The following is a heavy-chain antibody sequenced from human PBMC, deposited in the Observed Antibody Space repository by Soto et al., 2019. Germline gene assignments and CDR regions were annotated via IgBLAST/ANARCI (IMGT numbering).Heavy chain of an antibody. D-gene: IGHD6-19*01. Sequence: SLRLSCAASGFTFSSYGMHWVRQAPGKGLEWVAVIWYDGSNKYFADSVKGRFTISRDNSKNTLYLQMSSLRAEDTAVYYCARDVLIVSVAGTVGIDYWGQGTLVTAPQ. CDR1: GFTFSSYG. V-gene: IGHV3-33*01. CDR3: ARDVLIVSVAGTVGIDY. CDR2: IWYDGSNK. J-gene: IGHJ4*02.